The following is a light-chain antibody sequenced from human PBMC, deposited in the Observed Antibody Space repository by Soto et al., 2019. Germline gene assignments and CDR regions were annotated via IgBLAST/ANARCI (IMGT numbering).Light chain of an antibody. V-gene: IGLV2-8*01. J-gene: IGLJ1*01. Sequence: QSALTQPPSASGSPGQSVTISCTGTSSDVGGYNYVSWYQQHPGKAPKLMIYEVSKRPSGVPDRFSGSNSGNTASLTVSGLQAEDEADYYCLSYAGSNNWNFGTGTKVTVL. CDR3: LSYAGSNNWN. CDR2: EVS. CDR1: SSDVGGYNY.